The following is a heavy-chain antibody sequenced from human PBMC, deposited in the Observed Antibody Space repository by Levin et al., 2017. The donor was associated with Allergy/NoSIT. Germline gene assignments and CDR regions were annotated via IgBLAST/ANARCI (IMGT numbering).Heavy chain of an antibody. J-gene: IGHJ4*02. D-gene: IGHD3-10*01. V-gene: IGHV3-53*01. CDR1: GFTVSSNY. Sequence: GGSLRLSCAASGFTVSSNYMSWVRQAPGKGLEWVSIIYSGGSTYYADSVKGRFTISRDNSKNTLYLQMNSLRAEDTAVYYCARDLRAVVRGVPLSVWGQGTLVTVSS. CDR3: ARDLRAVVRGVPLSV. CDR2: IYSGGST.